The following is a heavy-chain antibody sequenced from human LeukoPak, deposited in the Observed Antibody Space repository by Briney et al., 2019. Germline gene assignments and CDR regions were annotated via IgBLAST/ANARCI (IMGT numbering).Heavy chain of an antibody. D-gene: IGHD1-26*01. J-gene: IGHJ4*02. CDR3: AKRSGINYGYFDS. Sequence: SGGSLRLSCAASGFTFSSYGMHWVRQAPGKGLEWVAFIRYDGSNKYYADSVKGRFTISRDNSKNTAYLQMISLRAEDTAVYYCAKRSGINYGYFDSWGQGALVTVSS. CDR2: IRYDGSNK. V-gene: IGHV3-30*02. CDR1: GFTFSSYG.